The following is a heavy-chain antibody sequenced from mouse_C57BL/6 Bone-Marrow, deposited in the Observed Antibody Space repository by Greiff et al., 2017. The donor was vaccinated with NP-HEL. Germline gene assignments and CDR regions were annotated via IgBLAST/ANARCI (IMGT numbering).Heavy chain of an antibody. J-gene: IGHJ1*03. CDR3: ARRTTVVAHWYFDV. D-gene: IGHD1-1*01. CDR2: IYPSDSET. V-gene: IGHV1-61*01. Sequence: QVQLQQPGAELVRPGSSVKLSCKASGYTFTSYWMDGVKQRPGQGLEWIGNIYPSDSETHYNQKFKDKAKLHVDKSSSTAYLQLRSLTSEDSAVYYCARRTTVVAHWYFDVWGTGTTVTVSS. CDR1: GYTFTSYW.